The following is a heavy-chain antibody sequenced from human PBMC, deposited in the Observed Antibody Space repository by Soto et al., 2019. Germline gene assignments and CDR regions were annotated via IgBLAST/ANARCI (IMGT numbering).Heavy chain of an antibody. V-gene: IGHV3-30*18. D-gene: IGHD3-10*01. J-gene: IGHJ6*03. CDR1: GFTFSSYG. CDR2: ISYDGSNK. Sequence: QVQLVESGGGVVQPGRSLRLSCAASGFTFSSYGMHWVRQAPGKGLEWVAVISYDGSNKYYADSVKGRFTISRDNSKNTLYLQMNSLRAEDTAVYYCAKDPGRLLWFGELSFSYYYYYYMDVWGKGTTVTVSS. CDR3: AKDPGRLLWFGELSFSYYYYYYMDV.